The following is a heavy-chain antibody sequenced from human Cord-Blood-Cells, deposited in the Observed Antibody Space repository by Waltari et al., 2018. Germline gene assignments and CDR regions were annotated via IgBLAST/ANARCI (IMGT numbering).Heavy chain of an antibody. V-gene: IGHV1-8*03. Sequence: QVQLVQSGAEVKKPGASVKVSCKASGYTFTRYDINWVRPPLRPGLEWMGWMNPNSGNTGYAQKFQGRVTITRNTSISTAYMELSSLRSEDTAVYYCARSGYDILTGYYDAFDIWGQGTMVTVSS. CDR1: GYTFTRYD. CDR2: MNPNSGNT. J-gene: IGHJ3*02. CDR3: ARSGYDILTGYYDAFDI. D-gene: IGHD3-9*01.